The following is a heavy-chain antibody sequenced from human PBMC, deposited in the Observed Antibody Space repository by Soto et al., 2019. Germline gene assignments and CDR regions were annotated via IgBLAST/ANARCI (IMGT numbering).Heavy chain of an antibody. D-gene: IGHD6-13*01. V-gene: IGHV3-30*03. CDR1: GFTFSSYG. Sequence: PGESLKISCAASGFTFSSYGMHWVRQAPGKGLEWVAVISYDGSNKYYADSVKGRFTISRDNSKNTLYLQMNSLRAEDTAVYYCATSIAAAGNHNWFDPWGQGTLVTVS. CDR2: ISYDGSNK. J-gene: IGHJ5*02. CDR3: ATSIAAAGNHNWFDP.